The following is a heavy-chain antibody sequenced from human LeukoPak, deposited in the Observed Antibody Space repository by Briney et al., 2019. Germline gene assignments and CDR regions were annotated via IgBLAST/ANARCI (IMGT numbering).Heavy chain of an antibody. J-gene: IGHJ4*02. CDR3: ARYGSGSYYHY. CDR2: ISTDGGGT. Sequence: QTGGSLRLSCAASGFTFSDYAMHWVRQAPGKGLEYVSAISTDGGGTYYVNSVKGRFTISRDNSKNTLYLQMGSLRAEDMAVYYCARYGSGSYYHYWGQGTLVTVSS. D-gene: IGHD3-10*01. V-gene: IGHV3-64*01. CDR1: GFTFSDYA.